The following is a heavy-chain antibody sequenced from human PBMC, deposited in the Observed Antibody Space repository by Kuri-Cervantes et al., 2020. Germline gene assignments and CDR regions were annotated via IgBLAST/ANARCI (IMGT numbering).Heavy chain of an antibody. Sequence: ESLKISCAVYGASFSPYYWNWIRQPPGKGLEWIGEINHSGGTNYNPSLKSRVTISVDTSKNQFSLKLSSVTAADTAVYYCARGKRYNWNYGGNFDYWGQGTLVTVSS. V-gene: IGHV4-34*01. CDR1: GASFSPYY. D-gene: IGHD1-7*01. CDR3: ARGKRYNWNYGGNFDY. J-gene: IGHJ4*02. CDR2: INHSGGT.